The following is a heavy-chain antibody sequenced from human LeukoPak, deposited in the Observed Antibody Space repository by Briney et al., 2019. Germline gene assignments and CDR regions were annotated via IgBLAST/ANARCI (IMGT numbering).Heavy chain of an antibody. CDR2: TNPISGYT. D-gene: IGHD6-13*01. CDR3: ARGNRLYSSSWSSLPFDI. Sequence: ASVKVSCKASGYIFTDYDINWVRQATGQGLEWMGWTNPISGYTGSAQKFQGRVTMTRDTSISTAYRELSSLRSDDTAVYYCARGNRLYSSSWSSLPFDIWGQGTMVTVSS. CDR1: GYIFTDYD. J-gene: IGHJ3*02. V-gene: IGHV1-8*01.